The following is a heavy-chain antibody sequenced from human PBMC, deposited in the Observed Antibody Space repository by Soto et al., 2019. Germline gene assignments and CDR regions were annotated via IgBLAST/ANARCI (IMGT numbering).Heavy chain of an antibody. V-gene: IGHV3-7*01. CDR3: ARVGEYYGSGSYSWNSKYYYYGMDV. Sequence: PGGSLRLSCAASGFTFSSYWMSWVRQAPGKGLEWVANIKQDGSEKYYVDSVKGRFTISRDNAKNSLYLQMNSLRAEDTAVYYCARVGEYYGSGSYSWNSKYYYYGMDVWGQGTTVTVSS. CDR2: IKQDGSEK. CDR1: GFTFSSYW. J-gene: IGHJ6*02. D-gene: IGHD3-10*01.